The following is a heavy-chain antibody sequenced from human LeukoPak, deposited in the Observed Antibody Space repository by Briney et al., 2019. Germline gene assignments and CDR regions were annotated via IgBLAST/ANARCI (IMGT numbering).Heavy chain of an antibody. CDR1: GYTFSSYC. CDR2: VSAYNGNT. CDR3: ARVGYHSSTAYYYYGMDV. D-gene: IGHD6-13*01. V-gene: IGHV1-18*01. Sequence: APVKGSCKGSGYTFSSYCISWGGQAPGQRGEWGGWVSAYNGNTNYAQKLQGRVTMTTDTSTSTAYMELRSLRSDDTAVYYCARVGYHSSTAYYYYGMDVWGQGTTVTVSS. J-gene: IGHJ6*02.